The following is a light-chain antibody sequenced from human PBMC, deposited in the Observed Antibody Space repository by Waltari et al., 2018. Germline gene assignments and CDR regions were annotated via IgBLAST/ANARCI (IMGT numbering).Light chain of an antibody. CDR3: QQHNSYQWT. Sequence: IQLTPSPPSLPASVGDRATITCRASPGSSTFLAWYQQKPGKAPKLLIYAASTLQSGVPSRFSGSGSGTDFTLTISSLQPEDFATYYCQQHNSYQWTFGQGTKVDIK. J-gene: IGKJ1*01. CDR2: AAS. CDR1: PGSSTF. V-gene: IGKV1-9*01.